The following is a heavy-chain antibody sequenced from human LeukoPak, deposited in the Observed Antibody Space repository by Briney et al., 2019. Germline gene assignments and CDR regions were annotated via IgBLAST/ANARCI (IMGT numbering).Heavy chain of an antibody. D-gene: IGHD3-22*01. CDR1: GYTFTSYG. Sequence: ASVKVSCKASGYTFTSYGISWVRQAPGHGLEWMGWISAYNGNTNYAQKLQGRVTMTTDTSTSTAYMELRSLRSDDTAVYYCARDSSAYHYDSSGYYLGIKSYYFDYWGQGTLVTVSS. J-gene: IGHJ4*02. V-gene: IGHV1-18*01. CDR2: ISAYNGNT. CDR3: ARDSSAYHYDSSGYYLGIKSYYFDY.